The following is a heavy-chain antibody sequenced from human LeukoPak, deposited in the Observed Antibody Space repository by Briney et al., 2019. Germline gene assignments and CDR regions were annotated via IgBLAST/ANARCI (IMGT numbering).Heavy chain of an antibody. CDR3: AREGRVSGYDFDS. CDR2: INSDGSSI. Sequence: GGSLRLSCAASGFTFSSYWMHWVRQDPGKGLVWVSRINSDGSSITYADSVKGRFTISRDNAKNTLYLQMNSLGVEDTAVYYCAREGRVSGYDFDSWGQGTLVAVSS. D-gene: IGHD5-12*01. J-gene: IGHJ4*02. CDR1: GFTFSSYW. V-gene: IGHV3-74*03.